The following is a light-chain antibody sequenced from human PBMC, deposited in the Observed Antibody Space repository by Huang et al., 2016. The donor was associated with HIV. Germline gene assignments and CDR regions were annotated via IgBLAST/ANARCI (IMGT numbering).Light chain of an antibody. Sequence: DIQMTQSPSSLSASVGDRVTITCRASQSITTSLNWYQQRPGKAPKLLIYDASTLQSGVPSRFSGSGSGTDFTLTISSLQPEDFATYHCQQSYRTPDTFGQWTKVEIK. CDR1: QSITTS. CDR2: DAS. V-gene: IGKV1-39*01. CDR3: QQSYRTPDT. J-gene: IGKJ1*01.